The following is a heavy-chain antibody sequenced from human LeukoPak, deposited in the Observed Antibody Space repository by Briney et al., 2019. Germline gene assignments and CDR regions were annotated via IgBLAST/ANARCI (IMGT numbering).Heavy chain of an antibody. Sequence: ASVKVSCTASGYTFTSYTMSWVRQAPGQGLEGMGWINTNTGNPTYAQGFTGRLVFSLDTSVSTAYLQLSNLRAEDTAVYYCAKVAAMIRGPYYFYYMDVWGKGTTVTVSS. CDR1: GYTFTSYT. CDR3: AKVAAMIRGPYYFYYMDV. V-gene: IGHV7-4-1*02. D-gene: IGHD3-10*01. J-gene: IGHJ6*03. CDR2: INTNTGNP.